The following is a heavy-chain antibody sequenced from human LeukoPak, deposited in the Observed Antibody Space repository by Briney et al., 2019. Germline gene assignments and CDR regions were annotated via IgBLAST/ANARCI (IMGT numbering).Heavy chain of an antibody. V-gene: IGHV4-59*01. Sequence: SETLSLTRTVSGGSISSYYWSWIRQPPGKGLEWIGYIYYSGSTNYSPSLKSRVTISVDTSKNQFSLKLSSVTAADTAVYYCARDRMGSSSPYYYYGMDVWGQGTTVTVSS. J-gene: IGHJ6*02. CDR2: IYYSGST. D-gene: IGHD6-13*01. CDR1: GGSISSYY. CDR3: ARDRMGSSSPYYYYGMDV.